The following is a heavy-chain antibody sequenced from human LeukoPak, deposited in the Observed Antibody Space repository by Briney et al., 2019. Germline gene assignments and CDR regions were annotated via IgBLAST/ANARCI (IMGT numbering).Heavy chain of an antibody. J-gene: IGHJ4*02. Sequence: GASVKVSCKASGYTFTAYYVHWVRQAPGQGLEWMGWINPNSGGTNYAQKFQGRVTMTRDTSISTAYMELSRLRSDDTAVYYCARPKRDNWNPIDYWGQGTLVTVSS. CDR2: INPNSGGT. CDR3: ARPKRDNWNPIDY. CDR1: GYTFTAYY. D-gene: IGHD1-20*01. V-gene: IGHV1-2*02.